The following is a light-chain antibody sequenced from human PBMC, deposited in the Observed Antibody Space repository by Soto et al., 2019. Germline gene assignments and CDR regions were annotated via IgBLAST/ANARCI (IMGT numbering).Light chain of an antibody. CDR3: QSADGSGTYV. CDR1: ALPKQY. Sequence: SYYLTQPPSVSVSPGQTARITCSGDALPKQYSYWYQQKPGQAPVLVIYKDSERSSGIPERFSGSSSGTTVTLTISGVQAEDEADYYCQSADGSGTYVFGTGTKSPS. V-gene: IGLV3-25*02. CDR2: KDS. J-gene: IGLJ1*01.